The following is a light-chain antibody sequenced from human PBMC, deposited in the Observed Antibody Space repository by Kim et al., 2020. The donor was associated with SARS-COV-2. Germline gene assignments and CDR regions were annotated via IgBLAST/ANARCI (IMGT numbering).Light chain of an antibody. CDR2: GAS. V-gene: IGKV3-20*01. CDR3: QQFNTLPWT. CDR1: QSLSNNY. J-gene: IGKJ1*01. Sequence: EVVLTQSPGPLSLSPGERATLSCRASQSLSNNYLAWYQQRPGQAPRLLIYGASNRATGIPDRFSGSGSGADFTLTISRLEPEDFVVYFCQQFNTLPWTFGRGTKVDIK.